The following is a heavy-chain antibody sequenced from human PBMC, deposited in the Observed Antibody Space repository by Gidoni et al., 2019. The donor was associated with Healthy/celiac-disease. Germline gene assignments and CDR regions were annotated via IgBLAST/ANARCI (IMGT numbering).Heavy chain of an antibody. J-gene: IGHJ4*02. Sequence: QVQLQQWGAGLLKPSETLSLTCAVYGGSFSGSYWRWIRQPPGKGLEWIGEINHSGSTNYNPSLKGRVPISVDTSKNQFSLKLSSVTAADTAVYYCAILSPVMRTTYYDYIWGSPGDYWGQGTLVTVSS. V-gene: IGHV4-34*01. D-gene: IGHD3-16*01. CDR1: GGSFSGSY. CDR3: AILSPVMRTTYYDYIWGSPGDY. CDR2: INHSGST.